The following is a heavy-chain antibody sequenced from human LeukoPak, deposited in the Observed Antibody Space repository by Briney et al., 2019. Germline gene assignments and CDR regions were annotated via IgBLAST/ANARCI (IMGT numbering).Heavy chain of an antibody. Sequence: SETLSLTCTVSGDSISTSNSYWGWIRQPPGKGLEWIGSIYYSGNTYYNASLKSRVTISVDTSKNQFSLKLTSVTAADTAVYYCARDDYDILTGYWYWGQGTLVTVSS. V-gene: IGHV4-39*02. J-gene: IGHJ4*02. CDR2: IYYSGNT. CDR3: ARDDYDILTGYWY. CDR1: GDSISTSNSY. D-gene: IGHD3-9*01.